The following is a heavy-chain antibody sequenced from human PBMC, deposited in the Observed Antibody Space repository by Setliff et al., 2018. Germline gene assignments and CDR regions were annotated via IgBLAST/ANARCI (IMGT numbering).Heavy chain of an antibody. CDR2: INSDGSTT. D-gene: IGHD2-21*02. CDR3: ARGLRPSDY. V-gene: IGHV3-74*01. CDR1: GGSISSGGYYW. Sequence: ETLSLTCTVSGGSISSGGYYWMHWVRQAPGKGLVWVSHINSDGSTTRYADSVKGRFTVSRDNAKNTLYLQMNSLRGEDTAVYYCARGLRPSDYWGQGTLVTVSS. J-gene: IGHJ4*02.